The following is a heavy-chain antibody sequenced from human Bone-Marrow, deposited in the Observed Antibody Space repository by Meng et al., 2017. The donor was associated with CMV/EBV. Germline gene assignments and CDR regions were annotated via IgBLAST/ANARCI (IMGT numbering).Heavy chain of an antibody. Sequence: PETQSLTCAVYGGSFSGYYWSWIRQPPGKGLEWIGEINHSGSTNYNPSLKSRATISVDTSKNQFSLKLSSVTAADTAVYYCARARGGLVRFDYWGQGTLVTVSS. D-gene: IGHD6-19*01. CDR3: ARARGGLVRFDY. J-gene: IGHJ4*02. V-gene: IGHV4-34*01. CDR1: GGSFSGYY. CDR2: INHSGST.